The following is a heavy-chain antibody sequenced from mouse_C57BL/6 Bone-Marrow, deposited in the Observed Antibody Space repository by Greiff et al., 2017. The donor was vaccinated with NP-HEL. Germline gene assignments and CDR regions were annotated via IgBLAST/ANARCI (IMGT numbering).Heavy chain of an antibody. CDR2: ILPGSGST. Sequence: QVQLQQPGAELMKPGASVKLSCKATGSTFTGYWIAWVTQRPGHGLEWIGEILPGSGSTNYNANFKGKATFPADPSSNTAYMQLSSLTTEDSAIYYGARSEYSNYAWFAYWGQGTLVTVSA. J-gene: IGHJ3*01. CDR3: ARSEYSNYAWFAY. V-gene: IGHV1-9*01. D-gene: IGHD2-5*01. CDR1: GSTFTGYW.